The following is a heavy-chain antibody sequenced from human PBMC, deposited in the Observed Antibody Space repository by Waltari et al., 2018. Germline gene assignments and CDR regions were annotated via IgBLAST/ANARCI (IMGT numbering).Heavy chain of an antibody. D-gene: IGHD6-19*01. CDR2: INPNSGGT. J-gene: IGHJ4*02. CDR3: ARGQSSGWYGFDY. CDR1: GYTFTGSY. V-gene: IGHV1-2*02. Sequence: QVQLVQSGAEVKKPGASVKVSCKASGYTFTGSYLHWVRRAPGQGLEWMGWINPNSGGTNYAQKFQGRVTMTRDTSISTAYMELSRLRSDDTAVYYCARGQSSGWYGFDYWGQGTLVTVSS.